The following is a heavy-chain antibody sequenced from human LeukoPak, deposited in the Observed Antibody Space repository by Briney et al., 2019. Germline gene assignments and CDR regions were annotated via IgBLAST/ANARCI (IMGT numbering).Heavy chain of an antibody. D-gene: IGHD3-10*01. Sequence: GGSLRLSCAASGFTFSDHAMSWVRQAPAKGLEWVSSINGNGGGSYYIDSVKGRFTVSRDNSKNTLYLQMNSLRAEDTAVYYCARDQVRGATYYYYGMDVWGQGTTVTVSS. CDR3: ARDQVRGATYYYYGMDV. V-gene: IGHV3-23*01. J-gene: IGHJ6*02. CDR2: INGNGGGS. CDR1: GFTFSDHA.